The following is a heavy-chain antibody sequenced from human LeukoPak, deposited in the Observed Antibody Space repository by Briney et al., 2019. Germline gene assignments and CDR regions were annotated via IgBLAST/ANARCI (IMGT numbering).Heavy chain of an antibody. CDR2: IIPIFGTA. V-gene: IGHV1-69*05. D-gene: IGHD2-15*01. CDR3: ARGDRFTPYASDI. CDR1: GGTFSSYA. Sequence: SVKVSCKASGGTFSSYAISWVRQAPGQGLEWMGGIIPIFGTANYAQKFQGRVTITTDESTSTAYMELSSLRSEDTAVYYCARGDRFTPYASDIWGQGTMVTVSS. J-gene: IGHJ3*02.